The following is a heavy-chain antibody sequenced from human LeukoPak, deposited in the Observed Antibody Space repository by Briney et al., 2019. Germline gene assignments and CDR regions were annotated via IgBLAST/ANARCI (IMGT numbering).Heavy chain of an antibody. CDR2: INHSGST. V-gene: IGHV4-34*01. D-gene: IGHD2-15*01. CDR3: ARGRYCTDGSCYFDY. J-gene: IGHJ4*02. CDR1: GGSFNGYY. Sequence: SETLSLTCAVYGGSFNGYYWSWIRQPPGKGLEWIGEINHSGSTNYNPSLKSRVTISVDTSKNQFSLKLSSVTAADTAVYYCARGRYCTDGSCYFDYWGQGALVTVSS.